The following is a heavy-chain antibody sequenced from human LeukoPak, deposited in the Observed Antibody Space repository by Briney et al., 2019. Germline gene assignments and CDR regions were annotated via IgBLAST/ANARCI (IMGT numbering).Heavy chain of an antibody. D-gene: IGHD2-2*01. Sequence: EASVKVSCKASGGTFSSYAISGVRQAPGQGLEWMGGIIPVFGTANYAQKLQGRVTITADKSTSTAYMELISLKSEDTAVYYCARDRYCSSTSCYFRWDLGRGGYFDYWGQGTLVTVSS. V-gene: IGHV1-69*06. CDR2: IIPVFGTA. CDR1: GGTFSSYA. J-gene: IGHJ4*02. CDR3: ARDRYCSSTSCYFRWDLGRGGYFDY.